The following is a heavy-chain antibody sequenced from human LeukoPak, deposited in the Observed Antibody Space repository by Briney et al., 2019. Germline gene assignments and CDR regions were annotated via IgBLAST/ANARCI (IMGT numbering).Heavy chain of an antibody. J-gene: IGHJ4*02. CDR3: AKQSAGSSTWYSLHFDY. CDR2: ISPRDTTT. V-gene: IGHV3-23*01. CDR1: GFALKNYG. D-gene: IGHD2-2*01. Sequence: GGSLRLSCAISGFALKNYGVNWVRQAPGKGLEWVSKISPRDTTTYYADSVKGRFSISRDNSKNTLYLQMNSLRAEDTAVYFCAKQSAGSSTWYSLHFDYWGQGTLVTVSS.